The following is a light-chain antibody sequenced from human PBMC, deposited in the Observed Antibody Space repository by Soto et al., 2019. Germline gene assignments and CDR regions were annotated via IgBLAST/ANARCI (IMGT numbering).Light chain of an antibody. CDR2: DVS. J-gene: IGLJ1*01. Sequence: QSALTQPASVSGSPGQSITISCTGTSSGVGGYKFVSWYQQHPGKAPKLMIYDVSNPYAGVSDRFSCSKSGNTASLTISGPQAEDEANYYCSSYTRSSTGVFGTETNLTV. CDR1: SSGVGGYKF. CDR3: SSYTRSSTGV. V-gene: IGLV2-14*01.